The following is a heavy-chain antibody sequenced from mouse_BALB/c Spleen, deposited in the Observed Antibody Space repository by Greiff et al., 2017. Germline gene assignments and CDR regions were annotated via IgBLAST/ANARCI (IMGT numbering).Heavy chain of an antibody. CDR3: TRPLRLPLCYAMDY. Sequence: VQLQQPGAELVKPGASVKLSCKASGYTFTSYYMYWVKQRPGQGLEWIGGINPSNGGTNFNEKFKSKATLTVDKSSSTAYMQLSSLTSEDSAVYYCTRPLRLPLCYAMDYWGQGTSVTVSS. J-gene: IGHJ4*01. CDR1: GYTFTSYY. D-gene: IGHD1-2*01. CDR2: INPSNGGT. V-gene: IGHV1S81*02.